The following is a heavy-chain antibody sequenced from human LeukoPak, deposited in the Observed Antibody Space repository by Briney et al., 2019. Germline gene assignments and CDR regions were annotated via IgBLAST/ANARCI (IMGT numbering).Heavy chain of an antibody. CDR1: GYSFTSYW. Sequence: GESLKISCKGSGYSFTSYWIGWGRQMPGKGLEWMGIIYPGGADTRYSTSFQGQVTISADKSISTAYLQWSSLKASDTAMYYCARLKDVDTAMVFDYWGQGTLVTVSS. V-gene: IGHV5-51*01. D-gene: IGHD5-18*01. CDR2: IYPGGADT. CDR3: ARLKDVDTAMVFDY. J-gene: IGHJ4*02.